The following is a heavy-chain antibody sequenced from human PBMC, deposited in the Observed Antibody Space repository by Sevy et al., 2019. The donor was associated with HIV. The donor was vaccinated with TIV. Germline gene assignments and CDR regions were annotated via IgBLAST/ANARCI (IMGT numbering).Heavy chain of an antibody. Sequence: SETLSLTCTVSGGPISSYYWSWIRQPPGKKLEWIGYIHYSGSTKYNPSLNSRVTMSVDTSKNHFSLKLTSMTAADTAVYYWTRAPPVRSGDNSLNCFDPWCQGTLVTVSS. CDR2: IHYSGST. CDR3: TRAPPVRSGDNSLNCFDP. CDR1: GGPISSYY. V-gene: IGHV4-59*01. D-gene: IGHD2-21*02. J-gene: IGHJ5*02.